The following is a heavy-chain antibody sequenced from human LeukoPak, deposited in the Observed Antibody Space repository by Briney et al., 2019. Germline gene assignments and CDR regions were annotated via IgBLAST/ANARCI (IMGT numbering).Heavy chain of an antibody. V-gene: IGHV3-23*01. J-gene: IGHJ6*03. CDR1: GFTFSSYA. Sequence: GGSLRLSCAASGFTFSSYAMSWVRQAPGKGLEWVSAISGSGGSTYYADSVKGRFTISRDNSKNTLYLQMNSLRAEDTAVYYCAKGITIFGVVTHYYYYYYMDVWGKGTTVTVSS. D-gene: IGHD3-3*01. CDR3: AKGITIFGVVTHYYYYYYMDV. CDR2: ISGSGGST.